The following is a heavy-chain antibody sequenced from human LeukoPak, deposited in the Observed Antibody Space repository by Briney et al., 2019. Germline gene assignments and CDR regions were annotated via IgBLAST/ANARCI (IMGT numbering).Heavy chain of an antibody. CDR2: ISAYNGNT. Sequence: EASVKVSCKASGYTFTGYYMHWVRQAPGQGLEWMGWISAYNGNTNYAQKLQGRVTMTTDTSTSTAYMELRSLRSDDTAVYYCARVMSEWLRSLSYWGQGTLVTVSS. CDR1: GYTFTGYY. CDR3: ARVMSEWLRSLSY. V-gene: IGHV1-18*04. D-gene: IGHD5-12*01. J-gene: IGHJ4*02.